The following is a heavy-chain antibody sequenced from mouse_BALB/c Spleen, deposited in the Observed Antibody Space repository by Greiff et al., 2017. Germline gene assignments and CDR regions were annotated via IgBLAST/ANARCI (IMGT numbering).Heavy chain of an antibody. CDR2: IDPANGNT. Sequence: VQLKESGAELVKPGASVKLSCTASGFNIKDTYMHWVKQRPEQGLEWIGRIDPANGNTKYDPKFQGKATITADTSSNTAYLQLSSLTSEDTAVYYCARGGLGPGWLAYWGQGTLVTVSA. D-gene: IGHD3-3*01. J-gene: IGHJ3*01. V-gene: IGHV14-3*02. CDR3: ARGGLGPGWLAY. CDR1: GFNIKDTY.